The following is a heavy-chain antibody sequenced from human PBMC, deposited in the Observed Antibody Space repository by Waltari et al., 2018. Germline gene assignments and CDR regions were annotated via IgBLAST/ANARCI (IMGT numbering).Heavy chain of an antibody. D-gene: IGHD6-6*01. CDR2: IKQDGSEK. CDR1: GFTFSSYW. V-gene: IGHV3-7*01. Sequence: EVQLVESGGGLVQHGGYLRLSCAASGFTFSSYWMSWVRQATGTGLEWVANIKQDGSEKYYVDSVKGLFTISRDNAKNSLYLQMNSLRAEDTAVYYCAREVGVWQLVRVKYYFDYWGQGTLVTVSS. J-gene: IGHJ4*02. CDR3: AREVGVWQLVRVKYYFDY.